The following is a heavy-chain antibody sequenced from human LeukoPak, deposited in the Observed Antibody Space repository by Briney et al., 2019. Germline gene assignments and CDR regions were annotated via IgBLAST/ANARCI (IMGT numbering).Heavy chain of an antibody. V-gene: IGHV1-18*01. D-gene: IGHD5-12*01. J-gene: IGHJ6*03. Sequence: ASVKVSCKASGYTFTSYGISWVGQAPGQGLEWMGWISAYNGNTNYAQKLQGRVTMTTDTSTSTAYMELRSLRSDDTAVYYCARAYSGYDWYNYYYYYCMDVWGKGTTVTISS. CDR2: ISAYNGNT. CDR1: GYTFTSYG. CDR3: ARAYSGYDWYNYYYYYCMDV.